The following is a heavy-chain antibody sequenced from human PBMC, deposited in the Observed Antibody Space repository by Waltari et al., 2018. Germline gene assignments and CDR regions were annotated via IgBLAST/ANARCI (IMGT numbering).Heavy chain of an antibody. D-gene: IGHD1-1*01. CDR2: INPLNGQT. CDR3: SRVGLYTTSWNGRASDH. V-gene: IGHV1-18*01. CDR1: GYPFSNYG. Sequence: QVQLVQSGPEVKNPGASVKVSCKASGYPFSNYGISWVRQAPGQGFQWMGWINPLNGQTDNIQQFQGRLTMTTNTSTSTAYMELRSLRSDDTAVYYCSRVGLYTTSWNGRASDHWGQGTRVTVSS. J-gene: IGHJ4*02.